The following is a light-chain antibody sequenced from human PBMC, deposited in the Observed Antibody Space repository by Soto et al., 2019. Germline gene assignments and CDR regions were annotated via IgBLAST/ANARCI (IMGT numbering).Light chain of an antibody. CDR3: QQYDNWPRIT. CDR1: QSVRHK. V-gene: IGKV3-15*01. J-gene: IGKJ4*01. Sequence: IVMTQSPATLSVSPGEGVTLSCRASQSVRHKLAWYQQRPGQGPRLLIFDASTRAPGVPDRFSGSGSGTDFTLTMSSLQSADSAVYFCQQYDNWPRITFGGGTKLEIK. CDR2: DAS.